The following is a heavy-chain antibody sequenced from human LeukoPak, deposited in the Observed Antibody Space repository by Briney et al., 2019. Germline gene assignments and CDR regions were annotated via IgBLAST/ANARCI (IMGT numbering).Heavy chain of an antibody. CDR3: ARYDFWSGYCWDY. CDR2: IYHSGST. V-gene: IGHV4-38-2*01. Sequence: SETLSLTCAVSGYSISSGYYWGWIRQPPGKGLEWIGSIYHSGSTYYNPSLKSRVTISVDTSKNQFSLKLSSVTAAETAVYYCARYDFWSGYCWDYWGQGTLVTVSS. J-gene: IGHJ4*02. CDR1: GYSISSGYY. D-gene: IGHD3-3*01.